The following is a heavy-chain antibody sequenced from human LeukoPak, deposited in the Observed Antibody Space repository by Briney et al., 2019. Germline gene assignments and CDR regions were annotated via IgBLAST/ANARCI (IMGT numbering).Heavy chain of an antibody. CDR1: GYTFTGYY. V-gene: IGHV1-2*02. Sequence: ASVKVSFKASGYTFTGYYMHWVRQAPGQGLEWMGWINPNSGGTNYAQKFQGRVTMTRDTSISTAYMELSRLRSDDTAVYYCAREERGYCSSTSCQPFDYWGQGTLVTVSS. CDR3: AREERGYCSSTSCQPFDY. CDR2: INPNSGGT. D-gene: IGHD2-2*01. J-gene: IGHJ4*02.